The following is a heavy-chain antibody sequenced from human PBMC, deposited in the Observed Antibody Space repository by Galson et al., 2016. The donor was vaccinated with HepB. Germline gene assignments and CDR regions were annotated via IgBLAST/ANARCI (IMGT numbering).Heavy chain of an antibody. CDR1: GFTFSSYE. J-gene: IGHJ6*02. Sequence: SLRLSCAASGFTFSSYEMNWVRQAPGKGLEWVSYVSTSGSATTMFYADSVKGRFTISRDNSKNTLYLQMNSLRAEDTAVYYCARYYDILTGYSNYGMDVWGQGTTVTVSS. V-gene: IGHV3-48*03. D-gene: IGHD3-9*01. CDR2: VSTSGSATTM. CDR3: ARYYDILTGYSNYGMDV.